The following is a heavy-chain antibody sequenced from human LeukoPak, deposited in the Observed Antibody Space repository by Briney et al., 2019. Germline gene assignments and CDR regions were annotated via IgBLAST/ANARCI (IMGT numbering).Heavy chain of an antibody. V-gene: IGHV1-18*01. CDR1: GYTFTIYD. CDR2: ISAYNGNT. J-gene: IGHJ4*02. CDR3: ARDDYDFWSGYCPFDY. D-gene: IGHD3-3*01. Sequence: ASVTVSCMASGYTFTIYDISWVRQAPGQGLEWMGWISAYNGNTNYAQKLQGRVTMTTDTSTSTAYMQLRSLRSDDTAVYCCARDDYDFWSGYCPFDYWGQGTLVTVSS.